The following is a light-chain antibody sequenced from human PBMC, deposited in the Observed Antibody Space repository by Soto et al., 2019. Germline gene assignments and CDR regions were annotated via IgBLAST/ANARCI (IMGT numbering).Light chain of an antibody. J-gene: IGKJ4*01. V-gene: IGKV1-33*01. CDR1: QDISNY. CDR2: DAS. Sequence: DIQMTQSPSSLSASVGDRVTITCQASQDISNYLNWYQQKPGKAPKLLIYDASNLETGVPSRFSGSGSGTDFTFTISSLQPEGIATYYCQQYDNLPTTFGGGTKVDIK. CDR3: QQYDNLPTT.